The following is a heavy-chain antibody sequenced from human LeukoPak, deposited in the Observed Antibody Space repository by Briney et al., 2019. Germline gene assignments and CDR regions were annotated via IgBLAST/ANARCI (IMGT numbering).Heavy chain of an antibody. D-gene: IGHD6-19*01. J-gene: IGHJ6*03. V-gene: IGHV3-30*18. CDR3: AKGSESSGWYQYYYYYYMDV. CDR2: ISYDGSNK. Sequence: GGSLRLSCAASGFTFSSYGMHWVRQAPGKGPEWVAVISYDGSNKYYADSVKGRFTISRDNSKNTLYLQMNSLRAEDTAVYYCAKGSESSGWYQYYYYYYMDVWGKGTTVTVSS. CDR1: GFTFSSYG.